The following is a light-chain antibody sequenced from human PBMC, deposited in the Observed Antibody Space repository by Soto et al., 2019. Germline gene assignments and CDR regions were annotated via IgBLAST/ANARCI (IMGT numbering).Light chain of an antibody. V-gene: IGKV1-27*01. CDR3: QQYFSSLII. CDR1: QGIGIF. CDR2: AAS. Sequence: DIEMTQSPSSLSASLGDTVTITCRASQGIGIFLAWYQQKSGEVPKLLIYAASTVQSGGPLRFSGSGSGTDFTLTISSLPPEDVAVYYCQQYFSSLIIFRPGTKVDIK. J-gene: IGKJ3*01.